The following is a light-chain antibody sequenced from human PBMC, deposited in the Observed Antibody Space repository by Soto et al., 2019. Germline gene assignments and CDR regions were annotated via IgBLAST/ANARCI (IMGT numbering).Light chain of an antibody. CDR1: NIGSKS. CDR3: QVWDSSSDRNYV. V-gene: IGLV3-21*02. CDR2: DDS. J-gene: IGLJ1*01. Sequence: SYELTQPPSVSVAPGQTARITCGGTNIGSKSVHWYQQKPGQAPVLVVYDDSDRPSGIPERFSGSNSGNTATLAISRVEAGDEADYYCQVWDSSSDRNYVFGTGTKLTVL.